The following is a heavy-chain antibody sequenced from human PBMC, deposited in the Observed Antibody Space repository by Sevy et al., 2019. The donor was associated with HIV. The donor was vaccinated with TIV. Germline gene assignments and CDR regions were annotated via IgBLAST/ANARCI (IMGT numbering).Heavy chain of an antibody. D-gene: IGHD2-2*01. CDR2: IYYSGST. J-gene: IGHJ5*02. CDR1: GGSISSYY. Sequence: SETLSLTCTVSGGSISSYYWSWIRQPPGKGLEWIGYIYYSGSTNYNPSLKSRVTISVDTSKNHFSLKLSSVTAADTAVYYCARAFIVPAAISWFDPWGQGTLVTVSS. CDR3: ARAFIVPAAISWFDP. V-gene: IGHV4-59*01.